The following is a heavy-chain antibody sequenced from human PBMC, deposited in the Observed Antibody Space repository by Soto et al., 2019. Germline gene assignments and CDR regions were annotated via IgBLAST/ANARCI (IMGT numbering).Heavy chain of an antibody. J-gene: IGHJ5*02. D-gene: IGHD1-7*01. Sequence: QVQLQESGPGLVKPSETLSLTCTVSGGSINSYYWSWIRQPPGKGLEWIGQIYYTGSTNYNPSLKSRVTISVDRSKNQFSLRLSSVTAADTAVYSCAMAKTTLSNWFDPWGQGTLVTVSS. CDR1: GGSINSYY. V-gene: IGHV4-59*08. CDR2: IYYTGST. CDR3: AMAKTTLSNWFDP.